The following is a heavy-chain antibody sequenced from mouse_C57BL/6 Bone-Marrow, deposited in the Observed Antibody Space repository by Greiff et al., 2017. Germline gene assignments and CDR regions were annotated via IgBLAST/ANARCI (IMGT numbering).Heavy chain of an antibody. J-gene: IGHJ1*03. Sequence: QVQLQQPGAELVMPGASVKLSCKASGYTFTSYWMHWVKQRPGQGLEWIGEIDPSDSYTNYNHKFKGKSTLTVDKSSSTAYMQLSSLTSEDSAVYYCARSLATQYFDVWGTGTTVTVSS. V-gene: IGHV1-69*01. CDR3: ARSLATQYFDV. D-gene: IGHD1-1*01. CDR1: GYTFTSYW. CDR2: IDPSDSYT.